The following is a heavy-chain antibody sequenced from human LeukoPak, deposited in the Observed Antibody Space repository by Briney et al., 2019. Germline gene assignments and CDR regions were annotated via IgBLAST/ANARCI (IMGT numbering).Heavy chain of an antibody. CDR1: GASISSYY. J-gene: IGHJ4*02. CDR2: MYYSGST. Sequence: SETLSLTCTVSGASISSYYWSWIRQPPGKGLVWIGYMYYSGSTNYNPSLKSRVTISVDPSKNQFSLTLTSVTAADTAVYFCARELKVGNTGYYFDYWGQGTLVTVSS. D-gene: IGHD2/OR15-2a*01. CDR3: ARELKVGNTGYYFDY. V-gene: IGHV4-59*12.